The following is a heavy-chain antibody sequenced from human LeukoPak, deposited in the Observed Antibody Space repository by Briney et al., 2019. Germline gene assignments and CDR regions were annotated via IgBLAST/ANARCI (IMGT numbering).Heavy chain of an antibody. V-gene: IGHV3-23*01. Sequence: PGGSLRLSCAASEFTFSSYAMSWVRQAPGKGLEWVSTISGSGGAGTYYADSVKGRFTVSRDNSRNTLYLPMNSLRAEDTAVYYCVKDRGGSPFYGMDVWGQGTTVTVSS. J-gene: IGHJ6*02. CDR2: ISGSGGAGT. D-gene: IGHD1-26*01. CDR3: VKDRGGSPFYGMDV. CDR1: EFTFSSYA.